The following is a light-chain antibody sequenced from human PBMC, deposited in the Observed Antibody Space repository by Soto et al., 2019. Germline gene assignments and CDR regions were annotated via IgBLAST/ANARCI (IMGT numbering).Light chain of an antibody. V-gene: IGKV3-20*01. CDR2: GES. Sequence: EILLTQSPGTLSLSPGERATLSCRASQSFSSSSLAWYQQKPGQAPRLLIYGESSRDTGIPDMFSGSGSGTDFTLTISRLEPEDLAVYYCKQYGTSITFGQGTRLEI. J-gene: IGKJ5*01. CDR1: QSFSSSS. CDR3: KQYGTSIT.